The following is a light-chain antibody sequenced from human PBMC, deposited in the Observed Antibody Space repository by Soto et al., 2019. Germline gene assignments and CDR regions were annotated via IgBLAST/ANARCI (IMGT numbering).Light chain of an antibody. Sequence: DIQMTQSPSTLSAFVGDRVTITCRASQSISSWLAWYQQKPGKAPKLLIYRASSLESGVPSRFSGSGSGTELTLTISSLQPDDFATYYCQQYNNYPRTFGQGTKVEIK. J-gene: IGKJ1*01. CDR3: QQYNNYPRT. CDR2: RAS. CDR1: QSISSW. V-gene: IGKV1-5*03.